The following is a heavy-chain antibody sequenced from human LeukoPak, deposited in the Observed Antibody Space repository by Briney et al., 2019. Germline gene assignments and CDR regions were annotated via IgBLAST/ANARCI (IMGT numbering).Heavy chain of an antibody. CDR1: GFTFSSYA. Sequence: PGGSLRLSCAASGFTFSSYAMGWVRQAPGQGLEWVSSISGSASTTYYADSVKGRFTISRDNSKNTLYLQMNSLRAEDTAGYYFSERQWIQLWSPPGYWGQGTLVTVSS. CDR2: ISGSASTT. D-gene: IGHD5-18*01. CDR3: SERQWIQLWSPPGY. J-gene: IGHJ4*02. V-gene: IGHV3-23*01.